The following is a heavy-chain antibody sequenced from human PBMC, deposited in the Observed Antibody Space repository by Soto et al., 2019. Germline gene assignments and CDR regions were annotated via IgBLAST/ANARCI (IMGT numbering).Heavy chain of an antibody. Sequence: QVQLQESGPGLVKPSQTLSLTCTVSGDSLSSGLYYWSWIRQHPGKGLEWIGFISYSGSTYYNPSLKTRLTISVKTSKTQFSLKLSSVTAADTAVYYCARCSYNYGVVDYWGQGTLVTVSS. J-gene: IGHJ4*02. CDR1: GDSLSSGLYY. V-gene: IGHV4-31*03. CDR2: ISYSGST. D-gene: IGHD5-18*01. CDR3: ARCSYNYGVVDY.